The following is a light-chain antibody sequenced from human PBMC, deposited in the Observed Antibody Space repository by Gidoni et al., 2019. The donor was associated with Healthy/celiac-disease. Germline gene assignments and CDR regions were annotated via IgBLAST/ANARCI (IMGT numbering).Light chain of an antibody. Sequence: DIQMTQSPSSLSASVVDRVTITCRASQSISSYLNWYQQKPGKAPKLLIDAAASLQSGVPSRFSGSGSGTDFTLTISSLQPEDFATYYCQQSYSTPWTFGQGTKVEIK. CDR1: QSISSY. CDR3: QQSYSTPWT. CDR2: AAA. J-gene: IGKJ1*01. V-gene: IGKV1-39*01.